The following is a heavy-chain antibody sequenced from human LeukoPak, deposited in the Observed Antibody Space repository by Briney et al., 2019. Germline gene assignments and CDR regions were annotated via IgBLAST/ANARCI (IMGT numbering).Heavy chain of an antibody. CDR1: GGTFSSYG. Sequence: ASVKVSCKASGGTFSSYGISWVRQAPGQGLEWMGWISAYNGNANYAQKLQGRVTMTTDTSTSTAYMELRSLRSDDTAVYYCAREDSSSWPEGVDYWGQGTLVTVSS. CDR3: AREDSSSWPEGVDY. D-gene: IGHD6-13*01. CDR2: ISAYNGNA. J-gene: IGHJ4*02. V-gene: IGHV1-18*01.